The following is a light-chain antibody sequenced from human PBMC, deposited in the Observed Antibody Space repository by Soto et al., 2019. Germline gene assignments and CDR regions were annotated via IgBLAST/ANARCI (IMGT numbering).Light chain of an antibody. CDR1: QGISNW. Sequence: DIQMTQSPSSVSASVGDRVSITCRASQGISNWLAWYQQKPGRAPKLLIYAASSLQSGVSSRFSGSVSGTDFTLTISSLQPEYFATYYCQQGNSFPFTFGPGTKVDIK. CDR3: QQGNSFPFT. CDR2: AAS. J-gene: IGKJ3*01. V-gene: IGKV1D-12*01.